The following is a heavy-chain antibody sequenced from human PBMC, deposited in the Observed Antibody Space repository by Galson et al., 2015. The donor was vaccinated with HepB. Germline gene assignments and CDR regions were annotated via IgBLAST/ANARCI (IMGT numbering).Heavy chain of an antibody. CDR3: ARDTSYGDSSLFY. CDR2: ISAYNGKT. J-gene: IGHJ4*02. Sequence: SVKVSCKASGYTFPNYGISWVRQAPGQGLEWMGWISAYNGKTNYAQRLQGRVTMTTDTSTNTVYMELRSLRSDDTAVYYCARDTSYGDSSLFYWGQGTLVAVSS. CDR1: GYTFPNYG. V-gene: IGHV1-18*01. D-gene: IGHD4-17*01.